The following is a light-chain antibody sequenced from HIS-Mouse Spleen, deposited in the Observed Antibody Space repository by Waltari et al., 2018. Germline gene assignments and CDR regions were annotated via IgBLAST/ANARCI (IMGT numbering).Light chain of an antibody. CDR2: SNN. CDR1: SPNIGSNP. CDR3: AAWDDSLNGVV. J-gene: IGLJ2*01. V-gene: IGLV1-44*01. Sequence: QSVLTQPPSASGTPGQRVTIPCSGSSPNIGSNPVNWYQQLPGTAPKLLIYSNNQRPSGVPDRFSGSKSGTSASLAISGLQSEDEADYYCAAWDDSLNGVVFGGGTKLTVL.